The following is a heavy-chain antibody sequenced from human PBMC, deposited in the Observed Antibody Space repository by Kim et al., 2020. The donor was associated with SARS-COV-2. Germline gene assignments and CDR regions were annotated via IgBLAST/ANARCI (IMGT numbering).Heavy chain of an antibody. CDR2: ISSSSSTI. V-gene: IGHV3-48*02. D-gene: IGHD3-22*01. J-gene: IGHJ4*02. CDR1: GFTFSSYS. CDR3: ARDPPPGGVVVITNY. Sequence: GGSLRLSCAASGFTFSSYSMNWVRQAPGKGLEWVSYISSSSSTIYYADSVKGRFTISRDNAKNSLYLQMNSLRDEDTAVYYCARDPPPGGVVVITNYWGQGTLVTVSS.